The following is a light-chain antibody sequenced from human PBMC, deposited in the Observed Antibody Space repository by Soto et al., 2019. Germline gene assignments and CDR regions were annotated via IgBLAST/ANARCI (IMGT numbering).Light chain of an antibody. Sequence: EVVMTQSPATLSVSPGERATLSCRASPSVTSNYLAWYQQKPGQAPRLLIYGISTRATGVPDRCSGSGSGTDFTLTISRLEPEDFAVDYCQQYTDWPLTFGQGPKVDIK. CDR2: GIS. CDR3: QQYTDWPLT. CDR1: PSVTSNY. J-gene: IGKJ1*01. V-gene: IGKV3-20*01.